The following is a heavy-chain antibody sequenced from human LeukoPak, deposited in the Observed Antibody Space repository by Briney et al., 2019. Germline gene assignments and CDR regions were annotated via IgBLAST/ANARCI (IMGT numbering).Heavy chain of an antibody. CDR1: GGSFSGYY. V-gene: IGHV4-34*01. CDR3: ARAQVVPAAPPRGAAAGPIDY. Sequence: PSETLSLTCAVYGGSFSGYYWSWFRQPPGKGLEWIGEINHSGSTNYNPSLKSRVTISVDTSKNQFSLKLSSVTAADTAVYYCARAQVVPAAPPRGAAAGPIDYWGQGTLVTVPS. D-gene: IGHD2-2*01. CDR2: INHSGST. J-gene: IGHJ4*02.